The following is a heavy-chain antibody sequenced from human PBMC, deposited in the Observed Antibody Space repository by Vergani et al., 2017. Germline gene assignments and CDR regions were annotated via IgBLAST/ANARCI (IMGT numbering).Heavy chain of an antibody. Sequence: EVQLVQSGAEVKKPGESLRISCMGSGYSFTSYWISWVRQMPGKGLEWMGRIDPSDSYTNYSPSFQGHVTISADKSISTAYLQWSSLKASDTAMYYCARRPQDLAAAGDWYFDLWGRGTLVTVSS. J-gene: IGHJ2*01. V-gene: IGHV5-10-1*03. CDR3: ARRPQDLAAAGDWYFDL. D-gene: IGHD6-13*01. CDR2: IDPSDSYT. CDR1: GYSFTSYW.